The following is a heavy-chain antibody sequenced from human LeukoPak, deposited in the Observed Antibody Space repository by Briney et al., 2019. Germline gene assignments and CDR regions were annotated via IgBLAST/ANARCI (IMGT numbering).Heavy chain of an antibody. CDR3: ARVGSITMVRGVIITDWYFDL. CDR2: IYYSGST. Sequence: SETLSLTCTVSGGSISSYYWSWIRQPPGKGPEWIGFIYYSGSTNYNPSLKSRVTISVDTSKNQFSLKLSSVTAADTAVYYCARVGSITMVRGVIITDWYFDLWGRGTLVTVSS. D-gene: IGHD3-10*01. CDR1: GGSISSYY. J-gene: IGHJ2*01. V-gene: IGHV4-59*01.